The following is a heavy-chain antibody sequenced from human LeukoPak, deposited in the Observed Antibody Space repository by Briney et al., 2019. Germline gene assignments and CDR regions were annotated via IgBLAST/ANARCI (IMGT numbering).Heavy chain of an antibody. CDR2: ISGSGGST. D-gene: IGHD3-3*01. Sequence: PGGSLRLSCAASGFTFSSYAMSWVPQAPGKGLEWVSAISGSGGSTYYADSVKGRFTISRDNSKNTLYLQMNSLRAEDTAVYYCAKDRARYYDFWSGYQAVGAFDIWGQGTMVTVSS. CDR1: GFTFSSYA. V-gene: IGHV3-23*01. J-gene: IGHJ3*02. CDR3: AKDRARYYDFWSGYQAVGAFDI.